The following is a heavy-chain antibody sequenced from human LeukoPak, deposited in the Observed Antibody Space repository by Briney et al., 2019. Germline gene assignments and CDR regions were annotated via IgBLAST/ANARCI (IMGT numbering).Heavy chain of an antibody. V-gene: IGHV3-23*01. J-gene: IGHJ5*01. CDR1: GFTFSTYV. CDR2: ISGSGGST. CDR3: AKDHDS. Sequence: GGSLRLPCAASGFTFSTYVMSWVRQAPGKGLEWVSGISGSGGSTYYADSVKGRFTISRDNSKNTLYLKMNSLRAEDTAVYYGAKDHDSWGQGTLVTVSS.